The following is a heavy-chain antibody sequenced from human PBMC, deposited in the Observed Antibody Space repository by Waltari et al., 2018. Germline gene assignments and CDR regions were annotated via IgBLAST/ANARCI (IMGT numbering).Heavy chain of an antibody. CDR1: GYSFIDYH. J-gene: IGHJ4*02. CDR2: INPKTGGT. CDR3: ARENYFYVN. V-gene: IGHV1-2*02. D-gene: IGHD3-10*02. Sequence: QVQLVQSGTEVGKPGASVKVSCKASGYSFIDYHMHWVRLAPGQGLEWMAWINPKTGGTRSAQKFQGRVTLTRDTSITTAYMELSGLRSDDTAVYYCARENYFYVNWGQGTLVTVSS.